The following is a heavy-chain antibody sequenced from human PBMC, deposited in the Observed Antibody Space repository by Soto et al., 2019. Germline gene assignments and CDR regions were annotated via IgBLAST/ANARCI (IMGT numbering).Heavy chain of an antibody. CDR2: IRSKAYGGTT. D-gene: IGHD2-15*01. J-gene: IGHJ5*01. CDR1: GFTFSSYA. CDR3: FIAGSSSKAFDP. V-gene: IGHV3-49*04. Sequence: PGWSLRLSCAASGFTFSSYAMHWVRQAPGKGLEWVGFIRSKAYGGTTEYAASVEGRFTISRDDSKSIAYLKMNSLKTEDTAVYYCFIAGSSSKAFDPLGQGTLVTVSS.